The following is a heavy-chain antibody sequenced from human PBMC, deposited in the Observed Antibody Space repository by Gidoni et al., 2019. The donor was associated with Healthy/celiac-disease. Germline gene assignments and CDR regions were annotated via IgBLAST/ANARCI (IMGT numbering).Heavy chain of an antibody. CDR1: GGSISSGGYY. J-gene: IGHJ2*01. D-gene: IGHD5-18*01. Sequence: QVQLQESGPGLVKPSQTLSLTCPVSGGSISSGGYYWSWIRQHPGKGLEWIGYIYYSGSTYYNPSLKSRVTISVDTSKNQFSLKLSSVTAADTAVYYCARDADTAMVRYFDLWGRGTLVTVSS. V-gene: IGHV4-31*03. CDR2: IYYSGST. CDR3: ARDADTAMVRYFDL.